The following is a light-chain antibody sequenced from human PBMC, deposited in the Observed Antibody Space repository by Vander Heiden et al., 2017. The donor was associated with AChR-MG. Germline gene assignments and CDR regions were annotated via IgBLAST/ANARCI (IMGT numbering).Light chain of an antibody. J-gene: IGLJ3*02. CDR2: GNS. Sequence: QSVLTQPPSVSGAPGQRVTISCTGSSSNIRAGHDVHWYQQLPGTAPKLLIYGNSNRPSGVPDRFSGSKSGTSASLAITGLQAEDEADYYCQSDDSSLSGSVFGRGTKLTGL. V-gene: IGLV1-40*01. CDR3: QSDDSSLSGSV. CDR1: SSNIRAGHD.